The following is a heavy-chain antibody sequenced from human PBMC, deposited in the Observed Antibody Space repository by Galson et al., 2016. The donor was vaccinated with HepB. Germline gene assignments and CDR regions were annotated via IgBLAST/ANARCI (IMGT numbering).Heavy chain of an antibody. V-gene: IGHV1-3*01. CDR2: IGAGNGNT. Sequence: SVKVSCKASRYTFTNYAIHWVRQAPGQRLEWMGWIGAGNGNTKYSQKFQGRVTIARDTSASTAYMELSSLRSEDTAVHYCARGDVIPSTFYYYYSGLDVWGQGTTVTVSS. J-gene: IGHJ6*02. CDR1: RYTFTNYA. CDR3: ARGDVIPSTFYYYYSGLDV. D-gene: IGHD2/OR15-2a*01.